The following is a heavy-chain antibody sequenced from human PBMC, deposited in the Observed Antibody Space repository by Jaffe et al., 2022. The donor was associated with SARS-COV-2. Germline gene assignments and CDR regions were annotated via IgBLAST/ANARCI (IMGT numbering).Heavy chain of an antibody. J-gene: IGHJ5*02. CDR3: AKARGWFGEGWFDP. D-gene: IGHD3-10*01. V-gene: IGHV3-9*01. CDR1: GFTFDDYA. Sequence: EVQLVESGGGLVQPGRSLRLSCAASGFTFDDYAMHWVRQAPGKGLEWVSGISWNSGSIGYADSVKGRFTISRDNAKNSLYLQMNSLRAEDTALYYCAKARGWFGEGWFDPWGQGTLVTVSS. CDR2: ISWNSGSI.